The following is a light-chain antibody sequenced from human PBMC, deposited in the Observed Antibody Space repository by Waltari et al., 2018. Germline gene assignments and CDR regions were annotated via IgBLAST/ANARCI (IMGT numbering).Light chain of an antibody. Sequence: YELTQAPSMSVSPGQAARITCSGDALPKQFAHWYQQKPGQAPLLVIYKDNERPSGVPDRVSGSSSGTTVTLTINGVQPDDEADYYCQSADFSGRYVVFGGGTKLTVL. V-gene: IGLV3-25*03. CDR3: QSADFSGRYVV. CDR1: ALPKQF. J-gene: IGLJ2*01. CDR2: KDN.